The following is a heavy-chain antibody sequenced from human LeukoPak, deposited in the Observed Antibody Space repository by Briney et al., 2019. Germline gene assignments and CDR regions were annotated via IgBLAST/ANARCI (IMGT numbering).Heavy chain of an antibody. Sequence: GRSLRLSCAASGFTFSSYGMHWVRQAPGKGLEWVVVISYDGSNKYYADSVKGRFTISGDNPKNTLYLQMNSLRAEDTAVYYCAKHRGYSYGSLGMDVWGQGTTVTVSS. CDR1: GFTFSSYG. D-gene: IGHD5-18*01. CDR3: AKHRGYSYGSLGMDV. CDR2: ISYDGSNK. J-gene: IGHJ6*02. V-gene: IGHV3-30*18.